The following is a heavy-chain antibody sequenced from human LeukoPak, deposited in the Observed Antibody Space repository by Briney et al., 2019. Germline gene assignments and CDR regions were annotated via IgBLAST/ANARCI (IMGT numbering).Heavy chain of an antibody. D-gene: IGHD3-9*01. CDR2: ISTYNGNT. J-gene: IGHJ4*02. CDR3: ARSISGDILTGSV. V-gene: IGHV1-18*01. CDR1: GYTFTSYG. Sequence: ASVKVSCKASGYTFTSYGISWVRQAHGQGLEWMGWISTYNGNTDYAQNVQGRVTMTTDTSTSTAYMELRSLRSDDTAVYYCARSISGDILTGSVWGQGTLVTVSS.